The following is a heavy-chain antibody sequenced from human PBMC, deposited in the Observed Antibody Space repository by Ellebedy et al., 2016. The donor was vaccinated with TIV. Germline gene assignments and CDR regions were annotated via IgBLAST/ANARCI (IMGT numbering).Heavy chain of an antibody. V-gene: IGHV1-46*04. Sequence: AASVKVSCKASGYTFSNYYMHWVRQAHGQGLEWRGIINPSGGSTTYTQKLQGRVTMTRDTSTSTVYMELSSLRSEDTALYYCARSRSSGWLHTPDYWGQGTLVTVSS. CDR1: GYTFSNYY. J-gene: IGHJ4*02. CDR3: ARSRSSGWLHTPDY. CDR2: INPSGGST. D-gene: IGHD6-19*01.